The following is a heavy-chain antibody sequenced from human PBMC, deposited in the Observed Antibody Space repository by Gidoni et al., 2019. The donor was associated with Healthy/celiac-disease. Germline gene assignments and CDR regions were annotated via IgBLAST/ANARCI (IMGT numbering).Heavy chain of an antibody. Sequence: QVQLVQSGAEVKKPGASVKVSCKASGYIFTGYYMHWVRQAPGQGLEWMGWINPNSGGTNYAQKFQGRVTMTRDTSISTAYMELSRLRSDDTAVYYCARNPGTGTTYYDYYMDVWGKGTTVTVSS. CDR2: INPNSGGT. D-gene: IGHD1-1*01. CDR1: GYIFTGYY. J-gene: IGHJ6*03. CDR3: ARNPGTGTTYYDYYMDV. V-gene: IGHV1-2*02.